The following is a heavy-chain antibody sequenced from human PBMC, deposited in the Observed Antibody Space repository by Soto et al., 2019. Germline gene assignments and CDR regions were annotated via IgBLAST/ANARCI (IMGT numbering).Heavy chain of an antibody. Sequence: SETLSLTCTVSGGSISSYYWSWIRQPPGKGLEWIGYIYYSGSTNYNPSFKSRVTISVDTSKNQFSLKLSSVTAADTAVYYCTRRQGSYLDQWGQGTLVTVSS. D-gene: IGHD2-15*01. CDR2: IYYSGST. V-gene: IGHV4-59*01. CDR3: TRRQGSYLDQ. J-gene: IGHJ4*02. CDR1: GGSISSYY.